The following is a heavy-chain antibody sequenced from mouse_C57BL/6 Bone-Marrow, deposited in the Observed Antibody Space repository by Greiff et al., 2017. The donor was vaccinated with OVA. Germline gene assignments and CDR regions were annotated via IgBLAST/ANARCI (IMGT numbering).Heavy chain of an antibody. CDR2: INPGSGGT. CDR3: ARWAYYDYAMDY. J-gene: IGHJ4*01. Sequence: QVQLQQSGAELVRPGTSVKVSCKASGYAFPNYLIEWVKQRPGQGLEWIGVINPGSGGTNYNEKFKGKATLTADKSSSTAYMQLSSLTSEDSAVYCCARWAYYDYAMDYWGQGTSVTVSS. V-gene: IGHV1-54*01. CDR1: GYAFPNYL. D-gene: IGHD1-1*01.